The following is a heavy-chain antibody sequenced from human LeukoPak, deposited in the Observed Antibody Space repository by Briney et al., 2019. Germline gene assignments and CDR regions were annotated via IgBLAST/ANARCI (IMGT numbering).Heavy chain of an antibody. CDR2: IDWDKDA. CDR1: GFSLTTYGMC. Sequence: SGPALVRPTQTLTLTCTFSGFSLTTYGMCVSWVRQPPGKALEWLARIDWDKDALISESLKTRLTISKDTSKNQVVLTMSNIDPMDTATYYCVRGGYSGYFYYYGMDVWGQGTTVIVSS. D-gene: IGHD5-12*01. J-gene: IGHJ6*02. V-gene: IGHV2-70*17. CDR3: VRGGYSGYFYYYGMDV.